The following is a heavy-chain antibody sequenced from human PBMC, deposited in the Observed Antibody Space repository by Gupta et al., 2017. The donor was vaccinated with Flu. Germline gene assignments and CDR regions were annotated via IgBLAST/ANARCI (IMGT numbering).Heavy chain of an antibody. V-gene: IGHV1-2*06. J-gene: IGHJ3*02. CDR1: GYTCTAFF. CDR3: ARSNPYYDAFDI. D-gene: IGHD1-26*01. Sequence: QVPLVQSGAEMRTPGASVTVSCMASGYTCTAFFMHWVRQAPGPALEWLGRIHPRTGATSHATSCQGRVYLTTDTSISTAYMELSGLTSDDTALYYCARSNPYYDAFDIWGQGTVVTVSS. CDR2: IHPRTGAT.